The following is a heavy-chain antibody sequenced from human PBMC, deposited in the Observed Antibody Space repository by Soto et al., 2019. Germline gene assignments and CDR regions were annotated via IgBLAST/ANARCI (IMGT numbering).Heavy chain of an antibody. V-gene: IGHV1-69*01. J-gene: IGHJ6*02. CDR1: GGTFSSYA. CDR2: IIPIFGTA. CDR3: ARDGDGDYVRDYYYYYYYGMDV. D-gene: IGHD4-17*01. Sequence: QVQLVQSGAEVKKPGSSVKVSCKASGGTFSSYAISWVRQAPGQGLEWMGGIIPIFGTANYAQQFQGRVTITADESTSTAYMELSSMRSEDTAVYYCARDGDGDYVRDYYYYYYYGMDVWGHGPTVTVSS.